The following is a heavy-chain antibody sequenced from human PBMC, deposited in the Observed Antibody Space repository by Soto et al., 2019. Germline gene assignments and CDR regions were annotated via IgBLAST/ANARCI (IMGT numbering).Heavy chain of an antibody. CDR3: ARHATEGTPLVSFDS. Sequence: SETLSLTCAVYGGSFSGYYCSWIRQPPGKGLEWIGEINHSGITNYNPSLKSRITISLDTSKNQFSLKLSSVAAADTAVFYCARHATEGTPLVSFDSWGQGALVTVSS. D-gene: IGHD2-2*01. J-gene: IGHJ4*02. CDR2: INHSGIT. CDR1: GGSFSGYY. V-gene: IGHV4-34*01.